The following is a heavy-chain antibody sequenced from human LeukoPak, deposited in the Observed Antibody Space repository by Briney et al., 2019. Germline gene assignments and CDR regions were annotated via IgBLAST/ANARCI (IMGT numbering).Heavy chain of an antibody. Sequence: PGGSLRLACAASGLTFSSYAMSWVRQAPGKGLEWVSAISGSGAGTYYADSVKGRFTISRDNSKNTLYLQMNSLRAEDTAVYYCAKSSGYSYGYFAYWGQGTLVSVSS. CDR3: AKSSGYSYGYFAY. J-gene: IGHJ4*02. CDR1: GLTFSSYA. D-gene: IGHD5-18*01. CDR2: ISGSGAGT. V-gene: IGHV3-23*01.